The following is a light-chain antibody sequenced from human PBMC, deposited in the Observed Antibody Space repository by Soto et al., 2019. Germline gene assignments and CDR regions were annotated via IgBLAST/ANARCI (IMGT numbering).Light chain of an antibody. V-gene: IGLV2-8*01. CDR2: EVN. CDR3: FSYAGSNNLYG. Sequence: QSVLTQPPSASGSPGQSVAISCTGTSSDVGGYNYVSWYQQHPGKAPKLMIYEVNKRPSGVPDRFSGSKSGNTASLTVSGLQSEDEADYYCFSYAGSNNLYGFGTGTKVTGL. CDR1: SSDVGGYNY. J-gene: IGLJ1*01.